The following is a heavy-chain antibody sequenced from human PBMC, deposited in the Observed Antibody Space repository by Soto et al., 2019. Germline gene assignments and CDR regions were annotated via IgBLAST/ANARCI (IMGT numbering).Heavy chain of an antibody. CDR1: GYTFTSYY. J-gene: IGHJ4*02. Sequence: ASVKVSCKASGYTFTSYYMHWVRQAPGQGLEWMGIFNPSGGSTSYAQKFQGRVTMTRDTSTSTVYMELSSLRSEDTAVYYCARALPRSSGYSYGALDYWGQGTLVTVSS. CDR3: ARALPRSSGYSYGALDY. D-gene: IGHD5-18*01. CDR2: FNPSGGST. V-gene: IGHV1-46*01.